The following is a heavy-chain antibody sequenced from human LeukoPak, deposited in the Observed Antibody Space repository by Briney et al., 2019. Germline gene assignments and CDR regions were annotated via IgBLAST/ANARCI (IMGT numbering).Heavy chain of an antibody. Sequence: GGSLRLSCAASGFTFSSYAMTWVRQAPGKGLEWVSSITGSGAMTYYADSVKGRFTISKDNAMDTLFLQMNSLRADDTAVYYCAKDRVDGSGSQFDSWGQGSLVTVSS. D-gene: IGHD3-10*01. V-gene: IGHV3-23*01. CDR3: AKDRVDGSGSQFDS. J-gene: IGHJ4*02. CDR2: ITGSGAMT. CDR1: GFTFSSYA.